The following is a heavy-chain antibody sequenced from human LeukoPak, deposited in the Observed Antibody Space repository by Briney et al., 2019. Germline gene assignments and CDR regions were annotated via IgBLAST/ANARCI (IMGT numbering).Heavy chain of an antibody. CDR3: ARRSKDCSSTSCYTDH. J-gene: IGHJ4*02. CDR1: GFTFSSYS. V-gene: IGHV3-48*02. Sequence: GGSLRLSCAASGFTFSSYSMNWVRQAPGKGLEWLSYISSSSSTIYYADSVKGRFTISRDNAKNSLYLQMNSLRDEDTAVYYCARRSKDCSSTSCYTDHWGQGTLVTVSS. D-gene: IGHD2-2*02. CDR2: ISSSSSTI.